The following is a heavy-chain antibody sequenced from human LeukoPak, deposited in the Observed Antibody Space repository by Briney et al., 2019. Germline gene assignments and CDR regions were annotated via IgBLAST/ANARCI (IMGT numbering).Heavy chain of an antibody. CDR3: VYSSWYGIDY. Sequence: GGSLRLSCAASGFTVSSNYMSWVRQAPGKGLEWVSVICSGGSTYYADSVKGRFTISRDNSKTTLYLQMNSLRAEDTAEYYCVYSSWYGIDYWGQGTLVTVHS. J-gene: IGHJ4*02. V-gene: IGHV3-53*01. D-gene: IGHD6-13*01. CDR1: GFTVSSNY. CDR2: ICSGGST.